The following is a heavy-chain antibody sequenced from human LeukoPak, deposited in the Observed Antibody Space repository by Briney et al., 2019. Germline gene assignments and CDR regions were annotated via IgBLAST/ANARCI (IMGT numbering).Heavy chain of an antibody. CDR1: GFTFSSYR. V-gene: IGHV3-21*01. J-gene: IGHJ6*03. Sequence: GGSLRVSCAASGFTFSSYRMNWVRQAPGKGLEWVSSISSSSSYMYYADSLRGRFTISRDNAKNSLYLQMNSLRAEDTAVYYCARDGRPYYYMDVWGKGTTVTISS. CDR3: ARDGRPYYYMDV. D-gene: IGHD1-1*01. CDR2: ISSSSSYM.